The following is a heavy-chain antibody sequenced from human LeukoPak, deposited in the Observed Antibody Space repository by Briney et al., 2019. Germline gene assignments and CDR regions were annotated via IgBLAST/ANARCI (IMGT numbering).Heavy chain of an antibody. Sequence: PGGSLRLSCAASGFTFSSYGMHWVRQAPGKGLEWVAVISYDGSNKYYADSVKGRFTISRDNSKNTLYLQMNSLRAEDTAVYYCAKDAHKWLREYYFDYWGQGTLVTVSS. V-gene: IGHV3-30*18. CDR3: AKDAHKWLREYYFDY. J-gene: IGHJ4*02. D-gene: IGHD5-12*01. CDR2: ISYDGSNK. CDR1: GFTFSSYG.